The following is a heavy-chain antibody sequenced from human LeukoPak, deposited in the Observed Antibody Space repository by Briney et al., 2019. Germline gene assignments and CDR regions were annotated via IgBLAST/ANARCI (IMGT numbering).Heavy chain of an antibody. D-gene: IGHD3-3*01. Sequence: GGSLRLSCAASGINFSIAWLTWVRQAPGKGLEWAGRIKSKKDGEITDYAAPVKGRFTISRDDSKDTLYPQMNSLKTEDTAVYFCSTGGGVLRFLGGQGTLVTVSS. CDR1: GINFSIAW. J-gene: IGHJ4*02. CDR3: STGGGVLRFL. V-gene: IGHV3-15*01. CDR2: IKSKKDGEIT.